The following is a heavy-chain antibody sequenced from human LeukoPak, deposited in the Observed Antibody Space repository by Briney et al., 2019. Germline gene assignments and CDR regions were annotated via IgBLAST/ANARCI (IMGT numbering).Heavy chain of an antibody. D-gene: IGHD3-3*01. CDR2: IYYSGST. CDR1: GCSISSSSYY. CDR3: ARGDDFWSGYYTDYFDY. V-gene: IGHV4-39*01. J-gene: IGHJ4*02. Sequence: SETLSLTCTVSGCSISSSSYYWGWIRQPPGKGLEWIGSIYYSGSTYYNPSLKSRVTISVDTSKNQFSLKLSSVTAVDTAVYYCARGDDFWSGYYTDYFDYWGQGTLVTVSS.